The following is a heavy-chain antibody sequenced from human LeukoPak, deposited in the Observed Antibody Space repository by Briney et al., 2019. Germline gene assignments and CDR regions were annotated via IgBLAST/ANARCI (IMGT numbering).Heavy chain of an antibody. CDR3: AREGGVRYFDWLPTNFDY. V-gene: IGHV1-46*01. D-gene: IGHD3-9*01. J-gene: IGHJ4*02. CDR2: INPSGGST. Sequence: ASVKVSCKASGYTFTSYYMHWVRQAPGQGLEWMGIINPSGGSTSYEQKFQGRVTMTRDTSTSTVYMELSSLRSEDTAVYYCAREGGVRYFDWLPTNFDYWGQGTLVTVSS. CDR1: GYTFTSYY.